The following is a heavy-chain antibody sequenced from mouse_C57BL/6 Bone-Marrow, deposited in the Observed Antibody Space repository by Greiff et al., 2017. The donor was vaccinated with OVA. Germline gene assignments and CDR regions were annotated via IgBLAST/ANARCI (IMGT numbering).Heavy chain of an antibody. CDR1: GYTFTSYW. CDR2: IHPNSGST. J-gene: IGHJ1*03. V-gene: IGHV1-64*01. D-gene: IGHD1-1*01. Sequence: QVQLKQPGAELVKPGASVKLSCKASGYTFTSYWMHWVKQRPGQGLEWIGMIHPNSGSTNYNEKFKSKATLTVDKSSSTAYMQLSSLTSEDSAVYDCARWSYGSSYWYFDVWGTGTTVTVSS. CDR3: ARWSYGSSYWYFDV.